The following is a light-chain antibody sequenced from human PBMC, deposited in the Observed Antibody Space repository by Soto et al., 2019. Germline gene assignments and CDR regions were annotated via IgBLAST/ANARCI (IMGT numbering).Light chain of an antibody. CDR2: AAP. CDR3: QKYNSAPLT. J-gene: IGKJ4*01. CDR1: QGISNY. V-gene: IGKV1-27*01. Sequence: DIQLTQPPSFLSASVGDRVTITCRASQGISNYFPWYQQKPGKVPKLLIYAAPTLQLGVPSRFSGSGTGTDFTLTISSLQPEDVATYYCQKYNSAPLTLGGGARVDI.